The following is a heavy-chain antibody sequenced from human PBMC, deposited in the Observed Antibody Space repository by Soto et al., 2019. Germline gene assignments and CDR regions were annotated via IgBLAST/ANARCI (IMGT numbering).Heavy chain of an antibody. CDR1: VGSISSSSYY. J-gene: IGHJ3*02. V-gene: IGHV4-39*01. Sequence: PSETLSLTCAVSVGSISSSSYYWGWIRQPPGKGLEWIGSIYYSGSTYYNPSLKSRVTISVDTSKNQFSLKLSSVTAADTAVYYCARPRIAVAYSAFDIWGQGTMVTVSS. CDR3: ARPRIAVAYSAFDI. CDR2: IYYSGST. D-gene: IGHD6-19*01.